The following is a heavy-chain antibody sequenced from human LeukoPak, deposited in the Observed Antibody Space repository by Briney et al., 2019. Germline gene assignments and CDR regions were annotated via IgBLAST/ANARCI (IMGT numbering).Heavy chain of an antibody. V-gene: IGHV3-23*01. D-gene: IGHD3-10*01. CDR2: ITASGDST. Sequence: EAGGSLRLSCAGSGFPFSSYPISWVRQPPGKGLEWVSAITASGDSTYYADSVKGRFTISRDNSKNTLYLQMNSLRAEDTAVYYCARDQVVRGVFDYYYYGMDVWGQGTTVTVSS. CDR3: ARDQVVRGVFDYYYYGMDV. CDR1: GFPFSSYP. J-gene: IGHJ6*02.